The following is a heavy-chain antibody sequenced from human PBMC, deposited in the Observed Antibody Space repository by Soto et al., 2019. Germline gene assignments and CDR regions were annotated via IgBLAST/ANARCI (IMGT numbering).Heavy chain of an antibody. D-gene: IGHD3-10*01. V-gene: IGHV3-23*01. CDR2: ISGSGGST. Sequence: PGGSLRHSCAGSGFTFSSYAMRWGRQAPGKGLEWVSAISGSGGSTYYADSVKGRFTISRDNSKNTLYLQMNSLRAEDTAVYYCAKAGSTMVRGVIYGPWGQGTLVTVSS. CDR3: AKAGSTMVRGVIYGP. CDR1: GFTFSSYA. J-gene: IGHJ5*02.